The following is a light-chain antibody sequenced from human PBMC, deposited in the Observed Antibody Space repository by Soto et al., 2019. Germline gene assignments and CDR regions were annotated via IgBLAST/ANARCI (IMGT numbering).Light chain of an antibody. CDR1: SSNIGTNT. J-gene: IGLJ3*02. Sequence: QSVLTQPPSASGTPGQRVTISCSGSSSNIGTNTVDWYRQLPGTAPKLLIYSSNQRPSGVPDRFSGYKSGTSASLAISGLQSEDEADYYCAAWDDSVNGRVFGGGTKLTVL. CDR3: AAWDDSVNGRV. CDR2: SSN. V-gene: IGLV1-44*01.